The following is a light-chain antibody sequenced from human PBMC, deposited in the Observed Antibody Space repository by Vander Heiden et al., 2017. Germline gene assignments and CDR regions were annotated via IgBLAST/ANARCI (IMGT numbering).Light chain of an antibody. CDR3: QHENGYPWT. CDR2: KAS. Sequence: DIQMTQSPSTLSASVGDRVTITCRASQSISSWLAWYQQKPGKAPKLLIYKASNLQGGVPSRFSGSGSGTEFTLTISSLEPNDFATYYCQHENGYPWTFGQGTKVEIK. CDR1: QSISSW. V-gene: IGKV1-5*03. J-gene: IGKJ1*01.